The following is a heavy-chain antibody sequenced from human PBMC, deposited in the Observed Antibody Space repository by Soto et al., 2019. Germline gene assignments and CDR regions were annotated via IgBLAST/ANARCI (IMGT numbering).Heavy chain of an antibody. CDR3: ARVSYDSYAGFFGMDV. CDR2: IIPFSGTV. D-gene: IGHD3-22*01. Sequence: GASVKVSCKASGGSFMSQAISWVRQAPGQGPEWMGGIIPFSGTVTYTQRFQGRRTLTADEPTKTAYMELSSLRSEDTAVYYCARVSYDSYAGFFGMDVWGQGTKVTVSS. V-gene: IGHV1-69*13. J-gene: IGHJ6*02. CDR1: GGSFMSQA.